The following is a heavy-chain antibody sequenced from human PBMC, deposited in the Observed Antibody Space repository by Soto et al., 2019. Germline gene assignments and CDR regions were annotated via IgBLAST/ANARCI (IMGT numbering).Heavy chain of an antibody. Sequence: SETLSLTCTVSGGSIRSDNWWRWVRQHRGKGLEWIGYIYHSGRSNYNPSLKSRVTISVDTSKNQFSLKLSSVTAADTAVYYCATQSSTGYFDYWGHGTLVTVSS. V-gene: IGHV4-4*02. CDR2: IYHSGRS. CDR1: GGSIRSDNW. D-gene: IGHD3-9*01. J-gene: IGHJ4*01. CDR3: ATQSSTGYFDY.